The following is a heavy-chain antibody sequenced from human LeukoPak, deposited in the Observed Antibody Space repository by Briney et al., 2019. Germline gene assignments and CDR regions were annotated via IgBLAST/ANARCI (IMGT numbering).Heavy chain of an antibody. CDR1: GFTFSSYS. CDR2: ISSSGSTI. D-gene: IGHD2-2*01. Sequence: GGSLRLSCAASGFTFSSYSMNWVRQAPGKGLEWVSYISSSGSTIYYADSVKGRFTISRDNAKDSLYLQMNSLRAEDTAVCYCARAGYCSSTSCYHDAFDIWGQGTMVTVSS. J-gene: IGHJ3*02. V-gene: IGHV3-48*04. CDR3: ARAGYCSSTSCYHDAFDI.